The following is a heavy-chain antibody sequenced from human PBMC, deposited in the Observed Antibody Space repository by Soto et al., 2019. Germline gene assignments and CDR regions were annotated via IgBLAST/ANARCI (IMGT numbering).Heavy chain of an antibody. D-gene: IGHD2-21*01. V-gene: IGHV3-23*01. Sequence: LRLSCAASGFTISTFAMTWVRQAPGKGLECVSGVTGSGGQIHYADSVKGRFTISKDNSKNTLYLQMSNLREEDTALYYCAKDAVYKDGLWLMDSWGQGTLVTVS. J-gene: IGHJ5*02. CDR3: AKDAVYKDGLWLMDS. CDR1: GFTISTFA. CDR2: VTGSGGQI.